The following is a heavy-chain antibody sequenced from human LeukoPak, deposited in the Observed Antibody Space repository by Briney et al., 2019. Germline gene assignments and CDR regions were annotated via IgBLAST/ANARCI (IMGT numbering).Heavy chain of an antibody. CDR2: INWNGDST. J-gene: IGHJ6*03. Sequence: GGSLRLSCAASGLTFSDYFMSWLRQAPGKGLEWVSAINWNGDSTRYADSLKGRFTVSRDNAKNALYLHMNSLRAEDTALYYCKASGLKTANSTRVGDFYYYYMDVWGKGATVTVSS. D-gene: IGHD2/OR15-2a*01. CDR3: KASGLKTANSTRVGDFYYYYMDV. CDR1: GLTFSDYF. V-gene: IGHV3-20*04.